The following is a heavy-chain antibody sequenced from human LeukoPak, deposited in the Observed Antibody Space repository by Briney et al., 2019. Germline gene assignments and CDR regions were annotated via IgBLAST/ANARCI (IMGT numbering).Heavy chain of an antibody. CDR1: GFSVSSTY. Sequence: GGPLRLSCAASGFSVSSTYMSWVRQAPGKGLEWVSVIYSGGSTYYADSVKGRFTISRDNSKNTLYLQMNSLRAEDTAVYYCARGFWGYYYDSSYDYWGQGTLVTVS. D-gene: IGHD3-22*01. J-gene: IGHJ4*02. CDR3: ARGFWGYYYDSSYDY. CDR2: IYSGGST. V-gene: IGHV3-66*01.